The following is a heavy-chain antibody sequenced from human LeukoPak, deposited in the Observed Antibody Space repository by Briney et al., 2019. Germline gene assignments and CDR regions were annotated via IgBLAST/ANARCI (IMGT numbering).Heavy chain of an antibody. J-gene: IGHJ6*03. CDR1: GGSFSGYY. Sequence: SETLPLTCAVYGGSFSGYYWSWIRQPPGKGLEWIGEINHSGSTNYNPSLKSRVTISVDTSKNQFSLKLSSVTAADTAVYYCARGDIAARPYSYSYYYYMDVWGKGTTVTVSS. V-gene: IGHV4-34*01. CDR3: ARGDIAARPYSYSYYYYMDV. CDR2: INHSGST. D-gene: IGHD6-6*01.